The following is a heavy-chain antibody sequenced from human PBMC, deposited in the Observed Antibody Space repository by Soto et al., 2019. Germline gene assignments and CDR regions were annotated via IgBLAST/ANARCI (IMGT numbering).Heavy chain of an antibody. Sequence: EVQLVESGGGLVQPGGSLRLCCAASGFTFNSHTMNWVRQAPGKGLEWLSYISDSSNTIYYADSVKGRFTISRDNAKNSIHLQMNSLRAEDTAVYYCTRELGYWGQGTLVTVSA. CDR2: ISDSSNTI. CDR3: TRELGY. CDR1: GFTFNSHT. J-gene: IGHJ4*02. V-gene: IGHV3-48*04.